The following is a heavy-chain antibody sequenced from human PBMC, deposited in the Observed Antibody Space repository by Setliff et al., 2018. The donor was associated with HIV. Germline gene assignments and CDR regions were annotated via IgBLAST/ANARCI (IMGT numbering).Heavy chain of an antibody. Sequence: SETLSLTCTVSGGSINNYFWGWIRQPPGKGLEWIVSIPYSGSTYYNPSLKSRVSLSVDKSKSQFSLKLNSVTAADTAVYYCGGNGYYSIDYWGQGTLVTVSS. V-gene: IGHV4-39*07. J-gene: IGHJ4*02. CDR2: IPYSGST. D-gene: IGHD3-22*01. CDR1: GGSINNYF. CDR3: GGNGYYSIDY.